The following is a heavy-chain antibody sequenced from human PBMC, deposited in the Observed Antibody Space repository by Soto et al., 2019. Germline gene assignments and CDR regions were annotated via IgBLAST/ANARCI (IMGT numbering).Heavy chain of an antibody. CDR2: IWYDGSNK. Sequence: QVQLVESGGGVVQPGRSLRLSCAASGFTFSSYGMHWVRQAPGKGLEWVAVIWYDGSNKYYADSVKGRFTISRDNSKNTLYLQMNSLRAEDTAVYYCARGGRGSDDDAFDIWGQGTMVTVSS. CDR3: ARGGRGSDDDAFDI. D-gene: IGHD3-16*01. V-gene: IGHV3-33*01. CDR1: GFTFSSYG. J-gene: IGHJ3*02.